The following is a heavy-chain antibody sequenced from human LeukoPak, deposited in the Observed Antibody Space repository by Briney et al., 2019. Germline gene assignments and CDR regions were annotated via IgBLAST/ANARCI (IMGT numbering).Heavy chain of an antibody. CDR1: GFTVISYA. V-gene: IGHV3-30-3*01. CDR2: ISYDGNNK. D-gene: IGHD2-15*01. CDR3: ASDCGGSCLEFNAAFDI. Sequence: CLRLSCAPSGFTVISYAMHWVRQAPGKGLEWVAVISYDGNNKYYADSVKGRVTISRDNSTNTLYLQMNSLRAEDTAVYYCASDCGGSCLEFNAAFDIWGQGTMVTVSS. J-gene: IGHJ3*02.